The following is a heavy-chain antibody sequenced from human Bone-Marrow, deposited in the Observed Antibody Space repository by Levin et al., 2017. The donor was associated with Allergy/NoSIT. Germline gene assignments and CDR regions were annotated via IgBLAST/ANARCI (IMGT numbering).Heavy chain of an antibody. CDR3: ARDVAYSSYDI. CDR2: IKQDGSEK. J-gene: IGHJ3*02. Sequence: GGSLRLSCAASELSFSTFWMNWVRQAPGEGLEWVAGIKQDGSEKYYVDSVKGRFTISRDNAKASLYLQMNSLRAEDTAVYYCARDVAYSSYDIWGQWTMVTVSS. V-gene: IGHV3-7*01. D-gene: IGHD4-11*01. CDR1: ELSFSTFW.